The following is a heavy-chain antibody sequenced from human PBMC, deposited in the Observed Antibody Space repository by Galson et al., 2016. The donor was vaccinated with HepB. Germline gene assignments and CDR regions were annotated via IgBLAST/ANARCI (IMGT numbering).Heavy chain of an antibody. J-gene: IGHJ6*04. D-gene: IGHD5-24*01. Sequence: SLRLSCAASGFTFSDNYMTWIRQAPGNGLEWPSYISTSCETIYYADSVTGRFTISRDNAKSSLYLHMNGLRVEDTAVYFCARRGRWHYGLDVWGKGTAVTVSS. V-gene: IGHV3-11*01. CDR2: ISTSCETI. CDR1: GFTFSDNY. CDR3: ARRGRWHYGLDV.